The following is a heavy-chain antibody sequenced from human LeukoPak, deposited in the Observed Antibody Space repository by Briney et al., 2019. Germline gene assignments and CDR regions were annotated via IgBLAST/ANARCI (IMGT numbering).Heavy chain of an antibody. D-gene: IGHD1-26*01. CDR3: ARLVALSVGDRYFDL. V-gene: IGHV1-69*01. Sequence: SVKVSCKASGGTFSSYAISWVRQAPGQGLEWMGGIIPIFGLTNYAQKFQGAVTITADESTSTAYMELSTLRSEDTAVYYCARLVALSVGDRYFDLWGRGTLVTVSS. CDR1: GGTFSSYA. CDR2: IIPIFGLT. J-gene: IGHJ2*01.